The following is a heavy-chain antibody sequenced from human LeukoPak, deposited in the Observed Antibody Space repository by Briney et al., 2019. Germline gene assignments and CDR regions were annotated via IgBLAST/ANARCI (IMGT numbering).Heavy chain of an antibody. CDR1: GFRFSAYG. D-gene: IGHD3-22*01. Sequence: GGSLRLSCAASGFRFSAYGMHWVRQAPGKGLDWVSFIRYDGNRNYYADSVRGRFTISRDDSKNTLYLQMNSLRPDDTAVYYCAKDSDVTMIIVGAGLDMWGQGTMVTVSS. V-gene: IGHV3-30*02. CDR2: IRYDGNRN. CDR3: AKDSDVTMIIVGAGLDM. J-gene: IGHJ3*02.